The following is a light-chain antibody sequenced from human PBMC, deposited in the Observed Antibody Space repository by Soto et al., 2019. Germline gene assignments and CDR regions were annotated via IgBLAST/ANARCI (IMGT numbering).Light chain of an antibody. J-gene: IGKJ4*01. CDR3: HQYNVWPLT. CDR2: FAA. Sequence: EIVMTQSPVTLSVSPGDRATLSCRASQSVNSNLAWYQQKPGQTPQLLIYFAAARATGIPARSSGSVSGTESTLTISSLQSEDFAVYYCHQYNVWPLTFGGGTKVEFK. CDR1: QSVNSN. V-gene: IGKV3-15*01.